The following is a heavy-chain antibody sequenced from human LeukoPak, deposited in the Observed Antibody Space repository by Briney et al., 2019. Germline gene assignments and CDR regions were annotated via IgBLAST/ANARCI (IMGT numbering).Heavy chain of an antibody. Sequence: SETLSLTCTVYGESFSGYYWSWIRQPPGKGLEWIGEINHSGSTNYNPSLKSRVTISVDTSKNQFSLKLSSVTAADTAVYYCAGLYTHDDFWSGYYPWFDPWGQGTLVTVSS. CDR1: GESFSGYY. J-gene: IGHJ5*02. CDR3: AGLYTHDDFWSGYYPWFDP. V-gene: IGHV4-34*01. D-gene: IGHD3-3*01. CDR2: INHSGST.